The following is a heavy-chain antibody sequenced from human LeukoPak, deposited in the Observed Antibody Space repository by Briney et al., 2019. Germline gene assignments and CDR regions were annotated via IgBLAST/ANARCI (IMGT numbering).Heavy chain of an antibody. Sequence: SDTLSLTCTVSGGGSISSSSHYWGWIRQPPGKGLEWIGSIYYSGNTYYNPSLKSRVTISVDTSKNQFSLKLSSVTAADTAVYYCARNWGTDCWGQGTLVTVSS. J-gene: IGHJ4*02. CDR2: IYYSGNT. CDR1: GGGSISSSSHY. CDR3: ARNWGTDC. V-gene: IGHV4-39*01. D-gene: IGHD7-27*01.